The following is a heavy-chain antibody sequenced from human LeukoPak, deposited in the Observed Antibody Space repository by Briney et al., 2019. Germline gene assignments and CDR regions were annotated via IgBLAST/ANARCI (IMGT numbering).Heavy chain of an antibody. D-gene: IGHD2-2*01. V-gene: IGHV1-8*01. CDR2: MNPNSGST. CDR1: GYAFTSYD. J-gene: IGHJ3*02. CDR3: ARYCSSTGCYLGAFDI. Sequence: GASVKVSCKASGYAFTSYDINWVRQATGQGLEWMGWMNPNSGSTGYAQRFQGRVTMTRNTSISTAYMELSSLRSEDTAVYYCARYCSSTGCYLGAFDIWGQGTMVTVSS.